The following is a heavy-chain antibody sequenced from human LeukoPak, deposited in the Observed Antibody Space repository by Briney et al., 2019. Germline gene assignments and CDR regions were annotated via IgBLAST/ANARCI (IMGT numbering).Heavy chain of an antibody. CDR1: GGSFSGYY. CDR2: IYYSGST. V-gene: IGHV4-59*08. D-gene: IGHD3-16*02. Sequence: SETLSLTCAVYGGSFSGYYWSWIRQPPGKGLEWIGYIYYSGSTNYNPSLKSRVTISVDTSKNQFSLKLSSVTAADTAVYYCARHVTIAFGGVIANMDVWGQGTTVTVS. CDR3: ARHVTIAFGGVIANMDV. J-gene: IGHJ6*02.